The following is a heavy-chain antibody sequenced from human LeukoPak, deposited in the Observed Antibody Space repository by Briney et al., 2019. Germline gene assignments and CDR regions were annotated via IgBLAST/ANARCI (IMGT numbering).Heavy chain of an antibody. V-gene: IGHV3-21*01. Sequence: PGGSLRLSCAASGFTFSSYSMNWVRQAPGKGLEWVSSISSSSSYIYYADSVKGRFTISRDNAKNSLYLQMNSLRAEDTAVYYCARDLTDIVVVPAAIAAFDAFDIWGQGTMVTVSS. D-gene: IGHD2-2*01. CDR2: ISSSSSYI. CDR3: ARDLTDIVVVPAAIAAFDAFDI. J-gene: IGHJ3*02. CDR1: GFTFSSYS.